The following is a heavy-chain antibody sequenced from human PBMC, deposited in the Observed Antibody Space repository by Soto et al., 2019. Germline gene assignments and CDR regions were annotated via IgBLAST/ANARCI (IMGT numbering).Heavy chain of an antibody. Sequence: QVQLVESGGGVVQPGRSLRLSCAASGFTFSSYAMHWVRQAPGKGLEWVAVISYDGSNKYYADSVKGRFTISRDNSKNTLYLQMNSLRAEDTAVYYCARNPKRDYSSYYYYGMDVWGQGTTVTVSS. CDR1: GFTFSSYA. D-gene: IGHD4-17*01. V-gene: IGHV3-30-3*01. J-gene: IGHJ6*02. CDR3: ARNPKRDYSSYYYYGMDV. CDR2: ISYDGSNK.